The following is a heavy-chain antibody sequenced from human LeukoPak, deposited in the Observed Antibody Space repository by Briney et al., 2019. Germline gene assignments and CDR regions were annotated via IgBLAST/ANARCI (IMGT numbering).Heavy chain of an antibody. V-gene: IGHV1-69*05. CDR2: IIPIFGTA. Sequence: SVKVSCKASGGTFISYAISWVRQAPGQGLEWMGGIIPIFGTANYAQKFQGRVTITTDESTSTAYMELSSLRSEGTAVYYCASSGGPYYYYYMDVWGKGTTVTVSS. CDR3: ASSGGPYYYYYMDV. CDR1: GGTFISYA. D-gene: IGHD2-15*01. J-gene: IGHJ6*03.